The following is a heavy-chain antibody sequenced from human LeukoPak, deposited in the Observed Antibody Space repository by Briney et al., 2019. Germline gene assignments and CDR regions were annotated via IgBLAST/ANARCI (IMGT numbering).Heavy chain of an antibody. CDR1: GGSISTYS. J-gene: IGHJ4*02. D-gene: IGHD3-16*02. CDR3: ARASSAFDY. Sequence: SETLSPTCTVSGGSISTYSWSWIRQPPGKGLEWIGYIYYSGSTNYNPSLKSRVTMSVDTSKNQFSLKVSSVTAADTAVYYCARASSAFDYWGQGTLVTVSS. CDR2: IYYSGST. V-gene: IGHV4-59*01.